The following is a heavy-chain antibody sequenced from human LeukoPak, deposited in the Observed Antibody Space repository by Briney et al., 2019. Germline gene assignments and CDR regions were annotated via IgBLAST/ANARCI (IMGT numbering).Heavy chain of an antibody. CDR1: GFTFSSYA. J-gene: IGHJ4*02. D-gene: IGHD3-10*01. CDR2: ISGSGGST. CDR3: PKLARGPGLWFRMIDY. Sequence: GGSLRLSCAASGFTFSSYAMSWVRQAPGKGMEWVSAISGSGGSTYYADSVKGRFTISRDNSKNTLYLQMNSLRAEDTAVYYCPKLARGPGLWFRMIDYWGQGTLVTVSS. V-gene: IGHV3-23*01.